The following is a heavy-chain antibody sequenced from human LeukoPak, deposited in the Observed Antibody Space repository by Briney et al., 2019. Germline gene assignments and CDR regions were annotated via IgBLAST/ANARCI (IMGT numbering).Heavy chain of an antibody. Sequence: SETLSLTCTVSGGSISSGGYYWSWIRQHPGKGLEWIGYIYYSGSTYYNPSLKSRLTISLDTSKNQFSLRLTSVTAADTAVYYCAKNGHYYDSVRGWFDPWGQGTLVTVSS. J-gene: IGHJ5*02. V-gene: IGHV4-31*03. CDR3: AKNGHYYDSVRGWFDP. D-gene: IGHD3-10*01. CDR1: GGSISSGGYY. CDR2: IYYSGST.